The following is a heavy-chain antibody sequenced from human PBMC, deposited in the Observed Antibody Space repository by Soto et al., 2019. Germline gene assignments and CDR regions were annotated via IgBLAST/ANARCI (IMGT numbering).Heavy chain of an antibody. CDR3: AKDLAYGYGYYFDY. J-gene: IGHJ4*02. V-gene: IGHV3-23*01. CDR2: ISGSGGST. D-gene: IGHD5-18*01. CDR1: GFTFSSYA. Sequence: EVQLLESGGGLVQPGGSLRLSCAASGFTFSSYAMSWFRQAPGKGLEWVSAISGSGGSTYYADSVKGRFTSSRDNSKNTLYLQMNSLRAEDTAVYYCAKDLAYGYGYYFDYWGQGTLVTVFS.